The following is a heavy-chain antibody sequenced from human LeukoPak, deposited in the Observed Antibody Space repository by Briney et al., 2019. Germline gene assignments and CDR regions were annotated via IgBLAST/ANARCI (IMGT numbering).Heavy chain of an antibody. CDR2: ISSSSSYI. V-gene: IGHV3-21*01. Sequence: GGSLRLSCAASGFTFSSYSMNWVRQAPVKGLEWVSSISSSSSYIYYADSVKGRFTISRDNAKNSLYLQMNSLRAEDTAVYYCARGVVPDAIAYFDYWGQGTLVTVSS. D-gene: IGHD2-2*01. CDR1: GFTFSSYS. CDR3: ARGVVPDAIAYFDY. J-gene: IGHJ4*02.